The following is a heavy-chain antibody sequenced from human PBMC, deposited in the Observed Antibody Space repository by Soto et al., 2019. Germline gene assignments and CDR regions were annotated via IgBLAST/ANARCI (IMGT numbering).Heavy chain of an antibody. V-gene: IGHV1-3*01. CDR2: INAGNGNT. CDR3: ARSIVVVTALDY. CDR1: GYTFTSYA. Sequence: GASVKVSCKASGYTFTSYAMHWVRQAPGQRLEWMGWINAGNGNTKYSRKFQGRVTITRDTSASTAYMELSSLRSEDTAVYYCARSIVVVTALDYWGQGTQVTVSS. D-gene: IGHD2-21*02. J-gene: IGHJ4*02.